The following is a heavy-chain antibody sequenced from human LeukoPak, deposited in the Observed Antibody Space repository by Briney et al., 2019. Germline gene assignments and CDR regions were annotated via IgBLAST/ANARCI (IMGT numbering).Heavy chain of an antibody. D-gene: IGHD5-18*01. CDR1: GRSFTTYW. J-gene: IGHJ4*02. CDR2: IYPGGSDT. CDR3: VRQGYTYGYDY. Sequence: GESLKISCKASGRSFTTYWIGWVRQLPGKGLEWMGIIYPGGSDTRYSPSFQGQVTISADKSISTAYLQWSSLKASDTAKYYCVRQGYTYGYDYWGQGTLVTVSS. V-gene: IGHV5-51*01.